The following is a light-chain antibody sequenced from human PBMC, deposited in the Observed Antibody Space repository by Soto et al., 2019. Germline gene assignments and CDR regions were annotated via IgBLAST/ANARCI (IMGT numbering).Light chain of an antibody. CDR2: DVS. CDR1: SSDVGGYNY. Sequence: QSALTQPASVSGSPGQSITISCTGTSSDVGGYNYVSWYQQHPGKAPKLMIYDVSNRPSGVSNRFSGSKSGNTASLTISGLQAEDEADYYCSSYTSSSTYVFGIGPKLTVL. CDR3: SSYTSSSTYV. J-gene: IGLJ1*01. V-gene: IGLV2-14*01.